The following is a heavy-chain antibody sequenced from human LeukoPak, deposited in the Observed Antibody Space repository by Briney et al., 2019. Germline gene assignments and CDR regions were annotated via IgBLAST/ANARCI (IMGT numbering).Heavy chain of an antibody. Sequence: SQTLSLTCTVSGGSISSGGYYWSWIRQHPGKGLEWIGYIYYSGSTYYNPSRKSRVTISVDTSKNQFSLKLSSVTAADTAVYYCARGGRGSVVPAARPIYFDYWGQGTLVTVSS. CDR3: ARGGRGSVVPAARPIYFDY. CDR1: GGSISSGGYY. V-gene: IGHV4-31*03. D-gene: IGHD2-2*02. CDR2: IYYSGST. J-gene: IGHJ4*02.